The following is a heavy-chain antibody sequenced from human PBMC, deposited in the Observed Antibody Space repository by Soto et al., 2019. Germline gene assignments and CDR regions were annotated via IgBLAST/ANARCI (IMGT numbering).Heavy chain of an antibody. CDR3: VKERYAYFDPAASDH. CDR1: GYTFTNFG. J-gene: IGHJ4*02. V-gene: IGHV1-18*01. D-gene: IGHD3-9*01. Sequence: QVRLVQSGAEVKKPGASVKVSCETSGYTFTNFGINWVRQAPGQGLEWMGWVTPFNGKTNYAQKFQGRITVTTDTSMITVYVELRSLISDDTAIYYCVKERYAYFDPAASDHWGQGTLIAVSS. CDR2: VTPFNGKT.